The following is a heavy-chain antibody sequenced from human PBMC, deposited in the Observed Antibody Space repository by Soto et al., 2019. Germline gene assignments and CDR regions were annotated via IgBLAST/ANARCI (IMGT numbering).Heavy chain of an antibody. J-gene: IGHJ3*02. V-gene: IGHV1-18*01. CDR3: ARGTPHYDAGTGYAFDI. Sequence: QVQLVQSGAEVKKPGASVKVSCKASGYTFTSYGISWVRQAPGQGLEWMGWISAYNGNTNYAQKLQGRVTMTTDTSTSTAYMELRRLRSDDTAVYYCARGTPHYDAGTGYAFDIWGQGTMVTVSS. CDR2: ISAYNGNT. D-gene: IGHD5-12*01. CDR1: GYTFTSYG.